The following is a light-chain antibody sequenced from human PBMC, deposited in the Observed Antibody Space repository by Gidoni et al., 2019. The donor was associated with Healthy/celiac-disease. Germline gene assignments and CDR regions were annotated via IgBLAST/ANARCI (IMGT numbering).Light chain of an antibody. J-gene: IGLJ2*01. V-gene: IGLV2-23*02. CDR1: SSDVGSYNL. CDR3: CSYAGSSTYVV. CDR2: EVS. Sequence: QSALPQPASVSGSPGQSITISCTGTSSDVGSYNLVSWYQQHPGKAPKLMIHEVSKRPSGVSNRFSGSKSGNTASLTISGLQAEDEADYYCCSYAGSSTYVVFGGGTKLTVL.